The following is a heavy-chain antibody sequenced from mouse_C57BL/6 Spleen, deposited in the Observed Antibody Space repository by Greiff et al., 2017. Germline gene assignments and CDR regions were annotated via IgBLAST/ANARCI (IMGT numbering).Heavy chain of an antibody. CDR2: ISDGGSYN. J-gene: IGHJ4*01. CDR1: GFTFSSYA. D-gene: IGHD2-4*01. V-gene: IGHV5-4*01. Sequence: EVQRVESGGGLVKPGGSLKLSCAASGFTFSSYAMSWVRQTPEKRLEWVATISDGGSYNYYPDNLKGRFTISRDHAKNYLYLQMSHLTSEDTAMYYCARDRDYDPYYYAMDYWGQGTSVTVSS. CDR3: ARDRDYDPYYYAMDY.